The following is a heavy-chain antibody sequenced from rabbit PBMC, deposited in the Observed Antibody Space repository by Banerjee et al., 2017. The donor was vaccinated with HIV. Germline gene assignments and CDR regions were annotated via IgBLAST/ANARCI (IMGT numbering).Heavy chain of an antibody. CDR2: IWISSGST. Sequence: QSLEESGGDLVKPGASLTLTCTASGFSFSSSYCMCWYRQAPGKGLEWIACIWISSGSTYYASWAKGRFPISSHNAQNTLYLQLNSLTVADTATYFCARDYSSDWGYYFRLWGPGTLVTVS. V-gene: IGHV1S40*01. J-gene: IGHJ4*01. CDR1: GFSFSSSYC. D-gene: IGHD4-1*01. CDR3: ARDYSSDWGYYFRL.